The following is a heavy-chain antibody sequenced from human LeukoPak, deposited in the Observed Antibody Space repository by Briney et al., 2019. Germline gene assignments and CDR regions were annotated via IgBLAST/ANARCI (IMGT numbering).Heavy chain of an antibody. CDR2: IYYSGST. J-gene: IGHJ6*03. D-gene: IGHD2-15*01. CDR1: GGSISSYY. Sequence: PSETLSLTCTVPGGSISSYYWSWIRQPPGKGLGWIGYIYYSGSTNYNPSLKSRVTISVDTSKNQFSLKLSSVTAADTAVYYCARQYSTNYYYYMDVWGKGTTVTVSS. CDR3: ARQYSTNYYYYMDV. V-gene: IGHV4-59*01.